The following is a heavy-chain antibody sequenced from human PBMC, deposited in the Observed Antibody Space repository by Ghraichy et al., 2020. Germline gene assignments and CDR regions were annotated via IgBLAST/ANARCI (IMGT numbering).Heavy chain of an antibody. CDR3: VRSYKDGLRHFDY. Sequence: GGSLRLSCAASGFSFTDYWMHWVRKTPGRGLEWVSHLNIDGTTVNYADSVKGRFTISRDNAKNTMYLQMISLTVEDTAVYYCVRSYKDGLRHFDYWGQGTLVTVSS. D-gene: IGHD1-14*01. V-gene: IGHV3-74*01. J-gene: IGHJ4*02. CDR1: GFSFTDYW. CDR2: LNIDGTTV.